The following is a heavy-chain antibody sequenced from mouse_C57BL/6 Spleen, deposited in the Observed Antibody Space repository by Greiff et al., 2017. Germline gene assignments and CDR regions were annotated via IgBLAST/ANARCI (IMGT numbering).Heavy chain of an antibody. Sequence: VQLQESGAELVRPGTSVKVSCKASGYAFTNYLIEWVKQRPGQGLEWIGVINPGSGGTNYNEKFKGKATLTADKSSSTAYMQLSSLTSEDSAVYFCARSYSSMDYWGQGTSVTVSS. J-gene: IGHJ4*01. V-gene: IGHV1-54*01. CDR2: INPGSGGT. D-gene: IGHD2-10*01. CDR3: ARSYSSMDY. CDR1: GYAFTNYL.